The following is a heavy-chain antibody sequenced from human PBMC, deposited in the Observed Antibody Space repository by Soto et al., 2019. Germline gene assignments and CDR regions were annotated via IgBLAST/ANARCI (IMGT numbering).Heavy chain of an antibody. CDR2: VNPKSGST. J-gene: IGHJ3*01. CDR3: ARGQVASAFDL. V-gene: IGHV1-8*02. Sequence: ASAEVYCKASGYTITGYYMHWVQQATGQGLEWIGWVNPKSGSTGYGQRFQGRVSMTRDTSMSTVNMELRSLRSEDTAVYYCARGQVASAFDLWGQGTTVTVSS. CDR1: GYTITGYY.